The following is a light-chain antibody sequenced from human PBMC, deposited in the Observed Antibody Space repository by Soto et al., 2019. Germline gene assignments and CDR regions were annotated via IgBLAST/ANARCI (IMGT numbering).Light chain of an antibody. CDR2: DFV. CDR3: SSYTSTMTNV. CDR1: SSDVGGFNS. Sequence: QSVLTQPASVSGSPGQSITISCTGTSSDVGGFNSVSWYQLRPGTAPKLILYDFVDRPSGVSYRFSGSKSGNTASLTISGLQAADEADYFCSSYTSTMTNVFGSGTKLTVL. J-gene: IGLJ1*01. V-gene: IGLV2-14*03.